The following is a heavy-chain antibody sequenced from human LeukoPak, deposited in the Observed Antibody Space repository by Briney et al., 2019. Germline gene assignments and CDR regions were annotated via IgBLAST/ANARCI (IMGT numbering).Heavy chain of an antibody. CDR3: SREVGGSYWDY. CDR2: IRSKVYGRTT. J-gene: IGHJ4*02. CDR1: GFTFDYYT. V-gene: IGHV3-49*05. D-gene: IGHD1-26*01. Sequence: KTGGSLRLSCTASGFTFDYYTMSWFRQAPGMGLESVGLIRSKVYGRTTEHAASVRGRFTISRDDSKSIVYLQMNSLKNEDTALYYCSREVGGSYWDYWGQGNQVTVSS.